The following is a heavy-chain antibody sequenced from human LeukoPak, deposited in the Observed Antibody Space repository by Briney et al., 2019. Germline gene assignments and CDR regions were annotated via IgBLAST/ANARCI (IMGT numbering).Heavy chain of an antibody. Sequence: AGGSLRLSCAVSGFTFSRYAMSWVRQAPGKGLEWVSSITSSGAGTFYADSVKGRFTISRDNSKNTLYLQMNSLRAEDTAVYYCARGGSYLSAFDIWGQGTMVTVSS. CDR2: ITSSGAGT. CDR1: GFTFSRYA. D-gene: IGHD1-26*01. V-gene: IGHV3-23*01. CDR3: ARGGSYLSAFDI. J-gene: IGHJ3*02.